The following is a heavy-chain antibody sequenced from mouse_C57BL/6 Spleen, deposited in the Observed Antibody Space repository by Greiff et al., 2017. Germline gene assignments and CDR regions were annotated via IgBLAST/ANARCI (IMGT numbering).Heavy chain of an antibody. V-gene: IGHV5-16*01. CDR1: GFTFSDYY. D-gene: IGHD4-1*01. J-gene: IGHJ2*01. CDR2: INYDGSST. Sequence: EVKLMESEGGLVQPGSSMKLSCTASGFTFSDYYMAWVRQVPEKGLEWVANINYDGSSTYYLDSLKSRFIISRDNAKNILYLQMSSLKSEDTATYYCARDLGRLDYWGQGTTLTVSS. CDR3: ARDLGRLDY.